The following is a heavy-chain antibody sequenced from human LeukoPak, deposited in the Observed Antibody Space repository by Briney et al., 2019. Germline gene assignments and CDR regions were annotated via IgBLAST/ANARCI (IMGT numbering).Heavy chain of an antibody. J-gene: IGHJ4*02. CDR3: TRGPEWFGVNVDY. D-gene: IGHD3-10*01. CDR2: ISAYNGNT. CDR1: GYIYTSYG. Sequence: GASVKVSCKASGYIYTSYGINWVRQAPGQGLEWMGWISAYNGNTKYAQKLQSRVTMTTDTSTSTAHMELRSLRTDDTAVYYCTRGPEWFGVNVDYWGQGTLVTVSS. V-gene: IGHV1-18*01.